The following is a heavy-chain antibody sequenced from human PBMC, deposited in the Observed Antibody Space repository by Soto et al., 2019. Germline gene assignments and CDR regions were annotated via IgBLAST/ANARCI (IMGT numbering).Heavy chain of an antibody. CDR2: INSDGSST. D-gene: IGHD1-26*01. CDR3: ANDHYRGDGYFDY. V-gene: IGHV3-74*01. J-gene: IGHJ4*02. Sequence: GGSLRLSCAASGFTFSSYWMHWVRQAPGKGLVWVSRINSDGSSTSYADSVKGRSTISRDNAKNTLYLQMNSLRAEDTAVYYCANDHYRGDGYFDYWGQGTLVTVSS. CDR1: GFTFSSYW.